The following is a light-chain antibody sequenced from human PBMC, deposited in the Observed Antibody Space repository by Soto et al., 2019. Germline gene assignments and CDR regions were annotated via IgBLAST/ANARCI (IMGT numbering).Light chain of an antibody. V-gene: IGKV1-5*01. J-gene: IGKJ2*01. Sequence: DIQMTQSPSTLSASVGDRVTITCRASQSISSWLAWFQQQPGKAPKLLIYDASTLQSGVPSRFSGSGAGTEFTLTISRLQPDDFATYYCQEYSRYYTFGQGTKLEI. CDR3: QEYSRYYT. CDR1: QSISSW. CDR2: DAS.